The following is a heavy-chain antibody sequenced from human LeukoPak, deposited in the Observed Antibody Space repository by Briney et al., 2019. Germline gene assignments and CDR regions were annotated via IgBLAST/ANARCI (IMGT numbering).Heavy chain of an antibody. CDR3: ASIAYYYGSGSGDY. CDR2: IYSGGST. CDR1: GFTVSSNY. D-gene: IGHD3-10*01. V-gene: IGHV3-66*01. Sequence: GGSLRLSCAASGFTVSSNYMSWVRQAPGKGLEWVSVIYSGGSTYYADSVKGRFTISRDNSKNTLYLQMNSLRAEDTAVYYCASIAYYYGSGSGDYWGQGTLVTVSS. J-gene: IGHJ4*02.